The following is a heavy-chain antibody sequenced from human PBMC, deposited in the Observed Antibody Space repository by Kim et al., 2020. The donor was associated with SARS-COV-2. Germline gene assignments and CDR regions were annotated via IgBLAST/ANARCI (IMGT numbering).Heavy chain of an antibody. V-gene: IGHV3-7*03. CDR3: ARMGTVVVAATLGMYV. D-gene: IGHD2-15*01. Sequence: GGSLRLSCAASGFTFSSYWMSWVRQAPGKGLEWVANIKQDGSEKYYVDSVKGRFTISRDNAKNSLYLQMNSLRAEDTAVYYCARMGTVVVAATLGMYVWGQGTTVTVSS. J-gene: IGHJ6*02. CDR2: IKQDGSEK. CDR1: GFTFSSYW.